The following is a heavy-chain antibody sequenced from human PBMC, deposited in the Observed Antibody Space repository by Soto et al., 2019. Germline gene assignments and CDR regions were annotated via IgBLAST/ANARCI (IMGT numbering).Heavy chain of an antibody. Sequence: GGSLRLSCAASGFTFSSYAMHWVRQAPGKGLEWVAVISYDGSNKYYADSVKGRFTISRDNSKNTLYLQMNSLRAEDTAVYYCARDSRGYSGYDPVDYWGQGTLVTVSS. V-gene: IGHV3-30-3*01. D-gene: IGHD5-12*01. J-gene: IGHJ4*02. CDR1: GFTFSSYA. CDR2: ISYDGSNK. CDR3: ARDSRGYSGYDPVDY.